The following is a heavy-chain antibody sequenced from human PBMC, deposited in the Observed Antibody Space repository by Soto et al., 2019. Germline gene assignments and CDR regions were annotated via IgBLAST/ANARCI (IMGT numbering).Heavy chain of an antibody. CDR2: IWYDGSNK. D-gene: IGHD2-15*01. J-gene: IGHJ6*02. V-gene: IGHV3-33*01. CDR1: GFTLSSYG. Sequence: GGSLRLSCAASGFTLSSYGMHWVLQAPGKWLEWVAVIWYDGSNKYYADSVTGRFTISRDNSKNTLYLQMNSPRAEETAVYYCARGGGGGTGGYYYGMDVWGQGTTVTVSS. CDR3: ARGGGGGTGGYYYGMDV.